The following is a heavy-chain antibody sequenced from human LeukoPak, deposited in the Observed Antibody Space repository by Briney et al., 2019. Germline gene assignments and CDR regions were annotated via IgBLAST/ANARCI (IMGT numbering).Heavy chain of an antibody. CDR3: ARRPDYGGTPTFDY. V-gene: IGHV3-66*01. D-gene: IGHD4-23*01. CDR2: IYSDDST. Sequence: PGGSLRLSCAASGLTVSSTYMSWVRQAPGKGLEWVSVIYSDDSTYYADSVKGRFTISRDNSKNTVYLQMNSLRAEDTAVYFCARRPDYGGTPTFDYWGQGTLVTVSS. J-gene: IGHJ4*02. CDR1: GLTVSSTY.